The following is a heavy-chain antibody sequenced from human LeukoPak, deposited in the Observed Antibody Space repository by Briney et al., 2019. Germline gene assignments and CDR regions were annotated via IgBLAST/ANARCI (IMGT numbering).Heavy chain of an antibody. CDR3: AHATLVYDSSGYYMGWFDP. D-gene: IGHD3-22*01. V-gene: IGHV2-5*02. CDR1: GFSLSTSAVG. CDR2: VHRDDDK. Sequence: GSGPTLVNPTQTLTLTCTFSGFSLSTSAVGVGWIRQPPGKALEWLALVHRDDDKRYSPSLKSRLTITKDTSRNQVVLTMTNMDPVDTATYYCAHATLVYDSSGYYMGWFDPWGREPWSPSLQ. J-gene: IGHJ5*02.